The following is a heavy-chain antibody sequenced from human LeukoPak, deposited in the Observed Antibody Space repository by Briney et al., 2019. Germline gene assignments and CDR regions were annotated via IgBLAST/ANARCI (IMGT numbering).Heavy chain of an antibody. CDR2: ISWNSGSI. CDR1: GFTFDDYA. V-gene: IGHV3-9*01. J-gene: IGHJ4*02. D-gene: IGHD3-10*01. CDR3: VQGYYGSGVDY. Sequence: GGSLRLSCAASGFTFDDYAMHWVRQAPGKGLEWVSGISWNSGSIGYADSVKGRFTISRDNAKNSLYLQMNSLRAEDTALYYCVQGYYGSGVDYWGQGTLVTVSS.